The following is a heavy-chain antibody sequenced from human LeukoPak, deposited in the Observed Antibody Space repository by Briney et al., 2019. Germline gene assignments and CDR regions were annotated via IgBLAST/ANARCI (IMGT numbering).Heavy chain of an antibody. D-gene: IGHD3-10*01. Sequence: GGSLRLSCAASGFTVSSNFMSWVRQAPGKGLEWVSVIYSGGSTYYADSVKGRFTISRDNSKNTLYLQMNSLRAEDTAVYYCARDRRESGYYGMDVWGQGTTVTVSS. V-gene: IGHV3-66*01. CDR2: IYSGGST. CDR3: ARDRRESGYYGMDV. J-gene: IGHJ6*02. CDR1: GFTVSSNF.